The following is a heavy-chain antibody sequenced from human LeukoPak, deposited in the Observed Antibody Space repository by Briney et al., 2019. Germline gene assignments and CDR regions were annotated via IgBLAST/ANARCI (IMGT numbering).Heavy chain of an antibody. Sequence: GGSLRLSCAASGFTFSDYYMSWIRQAPGKGLEWVGRIKSKTDGGTTDYAAPVKGRFTISRDDSKNTLYLQMNSLKTGDTAVYYCTTDPHSSGWYLSNYWGQGTLVTVSS. CDR1: GFTFSDYY. CDR2: IKSKTDGGTT. CDR3: TTDPHSSGWYLSNY. D-gene: IGHD6-19*01. J-gene: IGHJ4*02. V-gene: IGHV3-15*01.